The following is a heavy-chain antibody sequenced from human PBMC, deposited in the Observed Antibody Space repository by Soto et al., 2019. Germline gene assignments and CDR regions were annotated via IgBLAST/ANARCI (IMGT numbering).Heavy chain of an antibody. CDR2: IYYSGST. CDR3: ASCDAVRYEDYYYCYMDV. V-gene: IGHV4-31*03. J-gene: IGHJ6*03. D-gene: IGHD1-1*01. Sequence: PSETLSLTCTVSGGSISSGGYYWSWIRQHPGKGLEWIGYIYYSGSTYYNPSLKSRVTISVDTSKNQFSLKLSSVTAADTAVYYCASCDAVRYEDYYYCYMDVWCKGTIVTLSS. CDR1: GGSISSGGYY.